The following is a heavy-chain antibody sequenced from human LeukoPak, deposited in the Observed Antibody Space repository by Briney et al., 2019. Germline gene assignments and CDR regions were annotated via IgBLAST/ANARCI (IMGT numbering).Heavy chain of an antibody. CDR1: GGSFSGYY. CDR3: ARVRYSDSSVLTRKRSYYFDY. D-gene: IGHD3-22*01. CDR2: ISTSGST. Sequence: SETLSLTCAVYGGSFSGYYWSWIRQPAGKGLESIGHISTSGSTNYNPSLESRVTMSVDTSKNQFSLKLSSVTAADTAVYYCARVRYSDSSVLTRKRSYYFDYWGQGTLVTVSS. J-gene: IGHJ4*02. V-gene: IGHV4-59*10.